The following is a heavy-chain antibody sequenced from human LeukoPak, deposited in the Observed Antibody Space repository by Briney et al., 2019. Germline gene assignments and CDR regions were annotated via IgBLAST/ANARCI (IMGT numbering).Heavy chain of an antibody. V-gene: IGHV3-49*04. CDR1: GFTFGDYA. J-gene: IGHJ3*02. CDR3: AKDSRSSSNAFDI. D-gene: IGHD6-6*01. Sequence: PGRSLRLSCTASGFTFGDYAMSWVRQAPGKGLEWVGFIRSKAYGGTTEYAASVKGRFTISRDDSKSIAYLQMNSLRAEDTAVYYCAKDSRSSSNAFDIWGQGTMVTVSS. CDR2: IRSKAYGGTT.